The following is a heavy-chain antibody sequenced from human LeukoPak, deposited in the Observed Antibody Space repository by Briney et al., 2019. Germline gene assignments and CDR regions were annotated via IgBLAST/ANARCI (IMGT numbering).Heavy chain of an antibody. Sequence: GESLEISCKSSGYSFTNNWIGWVRQMPGKGLEWMGIIYPGDSNTKYSPPFQGQVTISVDKSITTAYLQWSSLKASDTAMYYCVRSPACSGGDCYPNWFDPWGQGTQVTVSS. CDR2: IYPGDSNT. CDR3: VRSPACSGGDCYPNWFDP. CDR1: GYSFTNNW. D-gene: IGHD2-15*01. V-gene: IGHV5-51*01. J-gene: IGHJ5*02.